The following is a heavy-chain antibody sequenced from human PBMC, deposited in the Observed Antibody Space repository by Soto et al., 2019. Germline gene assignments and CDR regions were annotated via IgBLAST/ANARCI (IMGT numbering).Heavy chain of an antibody. J-gene: IGHJ3*02. Sequence: PGGSLRLSCAASGFTFSSYSMNWVRQAPGKGLEWVSYISSSSSTIYYADSVKGRFTISRDNAKNSLYLQMNSLRAEDTAVYYCAREVPREIFGVPHDALDIWGQGTMVTVSS. CDR1: GFTFSSYS. CDR2: ISSSSSTI. D-gene: IGHD3-3*01. CDR3: AREVPREIFGVPHDALDI. V-gene: IGHV3-48*01.